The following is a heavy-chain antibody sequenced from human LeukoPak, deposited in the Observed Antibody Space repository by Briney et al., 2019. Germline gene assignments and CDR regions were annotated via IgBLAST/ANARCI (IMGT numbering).Heavy chain of an antibody. CDR3: ARHGTQWLRYPNFDY. J-gene: IGHJ4*02. V-gene: IGHV4-59*08. Sequence: SETLSLTCTVSGGSISSYYWSWIRQPPGEGLEWIGSIYYNGNTDYNPSLKSRVTISVDTSNNHFSLKLSSVTAADTAVYYCARHGTQWLRYPNFDYWGQGTLVTVSS. D-gene: IGHD6-19*01. CDR2: IYYNGNT. CDR1: GGSISSYY.